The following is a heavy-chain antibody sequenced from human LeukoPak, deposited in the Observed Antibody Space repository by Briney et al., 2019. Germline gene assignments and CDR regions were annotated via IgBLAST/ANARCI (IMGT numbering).Heavy chain of an antibody. CDR2: IYYSGST. V-gene: IGHV4-39*01. J-gene: IGHJ4*02. D-gene: IGHD6-19*01. CDR1: GGSISSSSYY. CDR3: ASQIAVAVCFDY. Sequence: PSETLSLTCTVSGGSISSSSYYWGWIRQPPGKGLEWIGSIYYSGSTYYNPSLKCRVTISVDTSKNQFSLKLSPVTAADTAVYYCASQIAVAVCFDYWGQGTLVTVSS.